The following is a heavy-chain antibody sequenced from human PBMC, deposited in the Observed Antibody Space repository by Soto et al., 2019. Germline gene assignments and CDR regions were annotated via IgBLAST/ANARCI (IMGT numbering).Heavy chain of an antibody. CDR2: IMPIFRAP. V-gene: IGHV1-69*12. J-gene: IGHJ6*02. Sequence: QVQLVQSGAEVKKPGSSVKVSCKASGGAFSDYAFSWVRQAPGQGLEWLGGIMPIFRAPDYAQKFQGRVRITAEEFTRTAYMEMNRLRSEDTAVYYCASWLKGPDIGNYYYGMDVWGQGTTVTVS. CDR3: ASWLKGPDIGNYYYGMDV. D-gene: IGHD2-15*01. CDR1: GGAFSDYA.